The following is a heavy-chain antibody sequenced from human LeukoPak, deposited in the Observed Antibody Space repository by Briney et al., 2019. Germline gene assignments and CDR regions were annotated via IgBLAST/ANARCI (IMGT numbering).Heavy chain of an antibody. Sequence: PSETLSLTCTVSGDSINSDYWNWIRQPPGKGLEWIGFIYYSGSTNYNPSLKSRVTISVDASRNHFSLKLNSVTAADTAVYYRARRMKLAAKGDAFDIWGQGTMVTVSS. CDR3: ARRMKLAAKGDAFDI. CDR2: IYYSGST. J-gene: IGHJ3*02. D-gene: IGHD2-15*01. V-gene: IGHV4-59*08. CDR1: GDSINSDY.